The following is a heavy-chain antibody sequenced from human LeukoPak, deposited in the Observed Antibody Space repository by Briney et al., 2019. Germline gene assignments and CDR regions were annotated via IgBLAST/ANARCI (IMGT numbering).Heavy chain of an antibody. CDR3: ARAKGAYYGSGSYSDY. CDR2: INHSGST. D-gene: IGHD3-10*01. J-gene: IGHJ4*02. CDR1: GGSISSYY. Sequence: SETLSLTCTVSGGSISSYYWSWIRQPPGKGLEWIGEINHSGSTNYNPSLKSRVTISVDTSKNQFSLKLSSVTAADTAVYYCARAKGAYYGSGSYSDYWGQGTLVTVSS. V-gene: IGHV4-34*01.